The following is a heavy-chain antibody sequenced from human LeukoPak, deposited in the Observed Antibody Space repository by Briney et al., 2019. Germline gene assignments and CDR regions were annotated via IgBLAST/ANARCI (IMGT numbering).Heavy chain of an antibody. CDR3: TRGGDDYVWGSYRYTGWFDP. V-gene: IGHV1-69*06. D-gene: IGHD3-16*02. CDR2: IIPIFGTA. J-gene: IGHJ5*02. CDR1: GGTFSSYA. Sequence: SVKVSCKASGGTFSSYAISWVRQAPGQGLEWMAGIIPIFGTAKYAQKFQGRVTITADKSTSTAYMELSSLRSEDTAVYYCTRGGDDYVWGSYRYTGWFDPWGQGTLVTVSS.